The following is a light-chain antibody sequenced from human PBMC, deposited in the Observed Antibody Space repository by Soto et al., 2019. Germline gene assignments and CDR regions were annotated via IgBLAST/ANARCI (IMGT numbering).Light chain of an antibody. V-gene: IGKV3-20*01. J-gene: IGKJ2*01. CDR1: QSLSSSY. Sequence: EIVLTQSPGALSLSPGEGATLSCRASQSLSSSYVAWYQQKVGQPPRLLIYGASNRATGIPDRFSGSWSGTEFTLTISRLEREDFAVYYCQQYGISPSYTFAQGTKLEIK. CDR2: GAS. CDR3: QQYGISPSYT.